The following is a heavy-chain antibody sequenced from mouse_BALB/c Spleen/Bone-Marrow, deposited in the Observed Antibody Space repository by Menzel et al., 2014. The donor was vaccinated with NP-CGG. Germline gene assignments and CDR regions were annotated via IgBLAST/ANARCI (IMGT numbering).Heavy chain of an antibody. CDR2: IRSKSNNYAT. V-gene: IGHV10-1*02. D-gene: IGHD2-1*01. J-gene: IGHJ3*01. CDR1: GFTFNTYA. CDR3: VGGNYH. Sequence: DVKLVESGGGLVQPKGSLKLSCAASGFTFNTYAMNWVRQAPGKGLEWVARIRSKSNNYATYYADSVKDRFTISRDDSQSMLYLQMIYLKTEDTAMYYCVGGNYHWGQGTLVTVST.